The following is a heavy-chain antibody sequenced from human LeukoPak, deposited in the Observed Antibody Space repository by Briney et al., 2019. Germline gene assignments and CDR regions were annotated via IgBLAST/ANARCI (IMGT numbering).Heavy chain of an antibody. CDR1: GYSISSGYY. CDR3: ARDGYLAVDY. Sequence: SETLSLTCTVSGYSISSGYYWGWIRQPPGKGLEWTGSIDHSGSTYYNPSLKSRITISVDTSKNQFSLKLSSVTAADTAVYYCARDGYLAVDYWGQGTLVTVSS. J-gene: IGHJ4*02. D-gene: IGHD2-2*03. V-gene: IGHV4-38-2*02. CDR2: IDHSGST.